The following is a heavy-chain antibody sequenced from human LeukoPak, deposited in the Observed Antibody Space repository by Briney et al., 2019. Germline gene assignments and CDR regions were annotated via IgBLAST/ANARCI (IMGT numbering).Heavy chain of an antibody. V-gene: IGHV3-33*06. J-gene: IGHJ2*01. CDR1: GFTFSSYG. CDR3: AKDFYYAPWYFDL. Sequence: GRSLRLSCAASGFTFSSYGMHWVRQAPGKGLEGVAVIWYDGSNKYYADSVKGRFTISRDNSKNTLYLQMNSLRAEDTAFYYCAKDFYYAPWYFDLWGRGTLVTVSS. CDR2: IWYDGSNK. D-gene: IGHD3-10*01.